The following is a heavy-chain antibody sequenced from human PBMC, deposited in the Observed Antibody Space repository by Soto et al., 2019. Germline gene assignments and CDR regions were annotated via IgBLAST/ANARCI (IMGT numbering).Heavy chain of an antibody. CDR3: ARMNHLAPKRNAFDI. V-gene: IGHV4-59*01. CDR1: GVSIIGYV. Sequence: PSETLSLPCTVSGVSIIGYVWPLLRQPPGKGLQWIGYIHYSGSANYNPSLKTRVTMSVDTSKTQFSLSLTSVTAADTAVYYCARMNHLAPKRNAFDIWGQGTMVTFSS. J-gene: IGHJ3*02. CDR2: IHYSGSA.